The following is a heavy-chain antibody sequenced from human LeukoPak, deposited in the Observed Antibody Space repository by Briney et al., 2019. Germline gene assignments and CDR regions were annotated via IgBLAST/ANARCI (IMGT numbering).Heavy chain of an antibody. Sequence: PSQTLSLTCTVSGGSISSGGYYWSWIRQPPGKGLEWIGYIYHSGSTYYNPSLKSRVTISVDRSKNQFSLKLSSVTAADTAVYYCARIPLPDSSSWYNDAFDIWGQGTMVTVSS. V-gene: IGHV4-30-2*01. CDR1: GGSISSGGYY. J-gene: IGHJ3*02. D-gene: IGHD6-13*01. CDR3: ARIPLPDSSSWYNDAFDI. CDR2: IYHSGST.